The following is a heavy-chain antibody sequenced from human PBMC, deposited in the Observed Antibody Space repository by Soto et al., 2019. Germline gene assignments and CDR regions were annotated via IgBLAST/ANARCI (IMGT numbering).Heavy chain of an antibody. Sequence: QVQLVQSGAEVKKPGASVKVSCKASGYTFTNYDVNWVRQANGQGLEWMGSMNPNSGNTVSAQKFQGRVTMTRNTSIRAAYMELSTLSSDDTARFYCARGLGGGFYPWGQGTLVTVSS. CDR1: GYTFTNYD. D-gene: IGHD3-16*01. CDR2: MNPNSGNT. J-gene: IGHJ5*02. V-gene: IGHV1-8*01. CDR3: ARGLGGGFYP.